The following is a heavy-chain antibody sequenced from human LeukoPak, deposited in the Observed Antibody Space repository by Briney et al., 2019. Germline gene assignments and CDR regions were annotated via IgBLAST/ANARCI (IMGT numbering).Heavy chain of an antibody. D-gene: IGHD7-27*01. Sequence: PSETLSLTCAVYGGSFSGYYWSWIRQPPGKGLEWIGEINHSGSTNYNPSLKSRVTISVDTSKNQFSLKLSSVTAADTAVYYCARDSGEGDWFDPWGQGTLVTVSS. V-gene: IGHV4-34*01. J-gene: IGHJ5*02. CDR2: INHSGST. CDR3: ARDSGEGDWFDP. CDR1: GGSFSGYY.